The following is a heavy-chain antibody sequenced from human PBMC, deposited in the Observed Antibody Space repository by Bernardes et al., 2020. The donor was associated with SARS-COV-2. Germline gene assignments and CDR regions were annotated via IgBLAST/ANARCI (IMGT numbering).Heavy chain of an antibody. V-gene: IGHV3-23*01. Sequence: GGSLRLSCSVSGFTFSNFAMIWVRQAPGKVLEWVAAISVSGGTTYYADSVKGRFIISRESSRNTLYLKMNSLRGEDTAVYYCGRDRVMGCGVVATDVWGQGTTVTVSS. J-gene: IGHJ6*02. CDR2: ISVSGGTT. CDR3: GRDRVMGCGVVATDV. D-gene: IGHD3-3*01. CDR1: GFTFSNFA.